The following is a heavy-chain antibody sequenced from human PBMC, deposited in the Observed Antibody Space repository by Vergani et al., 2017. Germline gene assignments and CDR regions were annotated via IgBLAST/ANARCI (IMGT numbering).Heavy chain of an antibody. CDR2: ISSSGSTI. Sequence: EVQLVESGGGLVQPGGSLRLSCAASGFTFSSYEMNWVRQAPGKGLEWVSYISSSGSTIYYADSVTGRFTISRDNAKHSLYLQMNSLRAEDTAVYYCAREEGRQLVPGRNEPFDYWGQGTLVTVSS. CDR1: GFTFSSYE. CDR3: AREEGRQLVPGRNEPFDY. J-gene: IGHJ4*02. D-gene: IGHD6-6*01. V-gene: IGHV3-48*03.